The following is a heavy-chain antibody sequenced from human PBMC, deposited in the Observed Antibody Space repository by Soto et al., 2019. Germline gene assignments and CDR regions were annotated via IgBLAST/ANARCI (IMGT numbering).Heavy chain of an antibody. CDR2: ISYSGNT. CDR3: ARLRGLGEISPYFDY. CDR1: GFTFSSYS. D-gene: IGHD3-10*01. V-gene: IGHV4-59*08. Sequence: PGGSLRLSCAASGFTFSSYSMNWVRQAPGKGLEWIGYISYSGNTNYNPPLKSRVSMSLDTSKNQFSLNLRSVTAADTATYHCARLRGLGEISPYFDYWGQGTLVTVSS. J-gene: IGHJ4*02.